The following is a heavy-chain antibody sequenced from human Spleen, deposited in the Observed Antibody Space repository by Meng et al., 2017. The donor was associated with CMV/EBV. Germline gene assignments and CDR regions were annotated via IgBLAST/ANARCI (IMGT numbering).Heavy chain of an antibody. Sequence: GSLRLSCAVYGESSSDYYWTWIRQPPGKGLEWIGEINHSGSAIRNPFLKSRVTISADTSKNQFSLKLTFVTAADTAVYYCARGDASHHYAYYYYGMDVWGQGTTVTVSS. CDR1: GESSSDYY. J-gene: IGHJ6*02. D-gene: IGHD4-17*01. CDR3: ARGDASHHYAYYYYGMDV. CDR2: INHSGSA. V-gene: IGHV4-34*01.